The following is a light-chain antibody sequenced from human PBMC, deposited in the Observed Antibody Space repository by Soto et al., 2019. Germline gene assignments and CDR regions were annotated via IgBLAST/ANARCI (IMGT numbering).Light chain of an antibody. V-gene: IGLV2-14*01. CDR1: SSDFANYNY. CDR2: EVS. CDR3: NSYTRNYV. J-gene: IGLJ1*01. Sequence: QSVLTQPASVSGSPGQSITISCTGTSSDFANYNYVSWYQQRPGKAPKLIISEVSNRPSGVSHRFSGSKSGNTASLTISGLQAEDEADYYCNSYTRNYVFATGTKVTVL.